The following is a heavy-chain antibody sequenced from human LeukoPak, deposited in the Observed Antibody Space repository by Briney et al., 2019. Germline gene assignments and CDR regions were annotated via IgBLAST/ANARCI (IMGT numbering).Heavy chain of an antibody. CDR3: ARLPDYYDSSGALGAFDI. D-gene: IGHD3-22*01. V-gene: IGHV4-59*08. CDR1: GDSISSHF. CDR2: IYYSGST. Sequence: SETLSLTCSVSGDSISSHFWSWIRQPPGKGLEWIGYIYYSGSTNYNPSLKSRVTISVDTSKNQFSLKLSSVTAADTAVYYCARLPDYYDSSGALGAFDIWGQGTMVTVSS. J-gene: IGHJ3*02.